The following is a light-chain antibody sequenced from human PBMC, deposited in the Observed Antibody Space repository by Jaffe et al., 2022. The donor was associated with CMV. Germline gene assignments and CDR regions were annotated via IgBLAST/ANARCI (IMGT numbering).Light chain of an antibody. CDR3: SSYTPTTPVV. CDR1: SSDIGIYNY. Sequence: QSALIQPASVSGSPGQSITISCTGSSSDIGIYNYVSWYQQHPGRAPKLMIYDVSNRPSGVSDRFSGSKSGNTASLIISGLQAEDEANYYCSSYTPTTPVVFGGGTSLAVL. J-gene: IGLJ2*01. V-gene: IGLV2-14*03. CDR2: DVS.